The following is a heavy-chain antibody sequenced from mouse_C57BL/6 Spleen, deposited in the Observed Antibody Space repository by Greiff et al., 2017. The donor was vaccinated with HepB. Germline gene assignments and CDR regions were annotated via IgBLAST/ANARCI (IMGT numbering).Heavy chain of an antibody. V-gene: IGHV1-26*01. J-gene: IGHJ4*01. CDR1: GYTFTDYY. CDR2: INPNNGGT. Sequence: EVQLQQSGPELVKPGASVKISCKASGYTFTDYYMNWVKQSHGKSLEWIGDINPNNGGTSYNQKFKGKATLTVDKSSSTAYMELRSLTSEDSAVYYWARSGVWLRRKDYAMDYWGQGTSVTVSS. D-gene: IGHD2-2*01. CDR3: ARSGVWLRRKDYAMDY.